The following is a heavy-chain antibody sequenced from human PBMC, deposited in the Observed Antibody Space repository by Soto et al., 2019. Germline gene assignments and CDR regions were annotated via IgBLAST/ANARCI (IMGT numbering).Heavy chain of an antibody. D-gene: IGHD3-10*01. J-gene: IGHJ5*02. CDR1: GFSFSRYA. V-gene: IGHV3-48*02. Sequence: EVRLVESGGGSVKPGVSLRLSCAASGFSFSRYAMSWVRQAPGKGLEWISYISMSGTTMFYADSVRGRFTISRDNAQKSRFLEMNSLRDDDTAIYFCARDAIGDATNWFDPWGQGTLVTVSS. CDR2: ISMSGTTM. CDR3: ARDAIGDATNWFDP.